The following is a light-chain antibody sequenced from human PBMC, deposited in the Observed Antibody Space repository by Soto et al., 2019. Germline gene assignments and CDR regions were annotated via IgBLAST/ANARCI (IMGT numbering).Light chain of an antibody. V-gene: IGLV2-11*01. Sequence: QSALTQPRSVSGSPGQPVAISCTGTSSDVGGYNYVSWYQQHPGKAPKLMIYYVSGRPSGVPDRFSGSKSGNTASLTISGLQAEDEADYYCCSYASTYAVFGGGTKLTVL. J-gene: IGLJ2*01. CDR2: YVS. CDR3: CSYASTYAV. CDR1: SSDVGGYNY.